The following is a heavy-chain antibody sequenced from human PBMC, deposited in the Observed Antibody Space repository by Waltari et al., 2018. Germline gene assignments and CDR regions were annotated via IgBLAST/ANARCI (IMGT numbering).Heavy chain of an antibody. CDR1: AGSISSSSYY. CDR2: IYYSGST. CDR3: ARRFEGRFGELWNWFDP. V-gene: IGHV4-39*01. D-gene: IGHD3-10*01. J-gene: IGHJ5*02. Sequence: QVQLQQWGAGLLKPSETLSLPCPVSAGSISSSSYYLGWIRQPPGKGLGWIGSIYYSGSTYYNPSLKSRVTISVDTSKNQFSLKLSAVTAADTAVYYCARRFEGRFGELWNWFDPWGQGTLVTVSS.